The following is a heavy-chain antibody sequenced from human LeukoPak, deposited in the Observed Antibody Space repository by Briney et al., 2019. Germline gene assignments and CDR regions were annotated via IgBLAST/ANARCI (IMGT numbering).Heavy chain of an antibody. V-gene: IGHV3-74*01. J-gene: IGHJ6*02. CDR1: GFTFSSYW. D-gene: IGHD3-10*01. CDR2: ISGDGSVT. Sequence: PGGSLRLSCAASGFTFSSYWMHWVRQAPGKGLVWVSRISGDGSVTTYADSVKGRFTISRDNAKNTLYLQMNSLRAEDTAVYYCARASPSQTYGSGSYYPYYYYYGMDVWGQGTTVTVSS. CDR3: ARASPSQTYGSGSYYPYYYYYGMDV.